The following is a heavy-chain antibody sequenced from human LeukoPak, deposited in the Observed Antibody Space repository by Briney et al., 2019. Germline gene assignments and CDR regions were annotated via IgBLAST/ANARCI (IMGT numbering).Heavy chain of an antibody. V-gene: IGHV3-20*01. CDR3: ARNRGIYEIGAYFDY. Sequence: GGSLRLSCAASGFTFDDYGMGWVRHAPGKGLEWVPGVNWNGGSTAYSDSVKGRFTISRDNAKNSLYLQMNSLRAEDTALYHCARNRGIYEIGAYFDYWGQGTLVTVPS. CDR1: GFTFDDYG. J-gene: IGHJ4*02. D-gene: IGHD5/OR15-5a*01. CDR2: VNWNGGST.